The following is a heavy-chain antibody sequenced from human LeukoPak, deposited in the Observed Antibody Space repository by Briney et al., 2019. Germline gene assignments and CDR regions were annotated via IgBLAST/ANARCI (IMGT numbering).Heavy chain of an antibody. Sequence: SGGSLRLSCAASGFTFTSYWMHWVRQAPGKGLAWVSRINTDGSTTSYADSVRGRFIISRDNAKGTLYLQMNSLRAEDTAVYFCARPSGTYPWFDPWGQGTLVTVSS. CDR1: GFTFTSYW. CDR2: INTDGSTT. V-gene: IGHV3-74*01. CDR3: ARPSGTYPWFDP. D-gene: IGHD1-26*01. J-gene: IGHJ5*02.